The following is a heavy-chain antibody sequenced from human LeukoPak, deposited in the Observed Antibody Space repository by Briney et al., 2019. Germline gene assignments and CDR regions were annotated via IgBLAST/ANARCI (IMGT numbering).Heavy chain of an antibody. V-gene: IGHV1-2*02. J-gene: IGHJ6*03. D-gene: IGHD3-10*01. CDR1: GYTFTGYY. Sequence: GASVKVSCKASGYTFTGYYMHWVRQAPGQGLEWMGWINPNSGGTNYAQKFQGRVNMTRDTSISTAYMELSRMRSDDTAVYYCARHLYGSGREYYYYYYYMDVWGKGTTVTISS. CDR3: ARHLYGSGREYYYYYYYMDV. CDR2: INPNSGGT.